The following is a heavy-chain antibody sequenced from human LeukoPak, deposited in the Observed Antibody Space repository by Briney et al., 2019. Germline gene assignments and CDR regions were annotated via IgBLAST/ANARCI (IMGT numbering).Heavy chain of an antibody. V-gene: IGHV3-21*04. J-gene: IGHJ4*02. CDR3: ARGRGYSYGSDY. CDR2: ISSSSSYI. CDR1: GFTFSSYS. D-gene: IGHD5-18*01. Sequence: GGSLRLSCAASGFTFSSYSMNWVRQAPGKGLVWVSSISSSSSYIYYADSVKGRFTISRDNAKNSLYLQMNSLRAEDTAVYYCARGRGYSYGSDYWGQGTLVTVSS.